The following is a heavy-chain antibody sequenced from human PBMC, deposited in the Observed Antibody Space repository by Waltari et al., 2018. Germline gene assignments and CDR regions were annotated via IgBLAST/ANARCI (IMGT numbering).Heavy chain of an antibody. J-gene: IGHJ6*02. D-gene: IGHD1-26*01. CDR2: INHSGST. CDR1: GGSFTAYL. V-gene: IGHV4-34*01. CDR3: ARGVGSPHYFYGMDV. Sequence: QVQLQQWGAGLLKPSETLSLTCAVYGGSFTAYLLSWIRQSPGKGLEWVGEINHSGSTNYNPSLKSRVTISVDTSKNQFSLKLSSMTAADTAVYYCARGVGSPHYFYGMDVWGQGTTVTVSS.